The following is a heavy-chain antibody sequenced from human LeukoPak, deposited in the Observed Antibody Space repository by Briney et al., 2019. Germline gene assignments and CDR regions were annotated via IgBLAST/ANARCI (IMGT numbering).Heavy chain of an antibody. CDR2: ISGDGGRL. CDR3: AKEKTTVVSPLDY. D-gene: IGHD4-23*01. V-gene: IGHV3-43*02. Sequence: PGGSLRLSCAASGFTFDDYVMHWVRQAPGKGLEWVSLISGDGGRLYYADSVKGRFTISRDNSKDSLYLQMNSLRTEDTALYYCAKEKTTVVSPLDYWGPGTLVTVSS. J-gene: IGHJ4*02. CDR1: GFTFDDYV.